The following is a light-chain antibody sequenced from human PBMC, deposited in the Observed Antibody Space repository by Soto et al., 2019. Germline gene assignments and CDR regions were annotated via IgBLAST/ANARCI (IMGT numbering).Light chain of an antibody. CDR2: GAS. CDR3: QHYNQWPPFT. J-gene: IGKJ3*01. V-gene: IGKV3-15*01. Sequence: EIVMTQSPATLSVSPGERATLSCRASQSVKSSLACYQHKPGQVPRLLIYGASTRATGVPVRFSGSGSGTDFTLTISSLQAEDVAVYYCQHYNQWPPFTFGPGTKVDIK. CDR1: QSVKSS.